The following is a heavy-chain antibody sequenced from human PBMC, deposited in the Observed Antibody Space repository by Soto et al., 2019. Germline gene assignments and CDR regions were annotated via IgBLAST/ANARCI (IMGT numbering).Heavy chain of an antibody. CDR1: GFSFGSYA. Sequence: GALRLSCAASGFSFGSYALSWVRQAPGKGLEWVSTISGSDGKTFYADSVKGRFSISRDTSQNTLYLQMNSLRADDTAIYYCARWSYLDYWGQGTRVTVSS. D-gene: IGHD3-3*01. J-gene: IGHJ4*02. CDR2: ISGSDGKT. V-gene: IGHV3-23*01. CDR3: ARWSYLDY.